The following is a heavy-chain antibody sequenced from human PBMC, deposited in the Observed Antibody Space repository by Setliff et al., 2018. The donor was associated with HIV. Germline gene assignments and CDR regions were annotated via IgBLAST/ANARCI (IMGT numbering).Heavy chain of an antibody. Sequence: LSLTCAVFGGSFSGHYWSWIRQPPGKGLEYIGEINHSGNTNYNPSLKSRVIISVDTSKNHVFLKLTSVTAADTAVYYCASARTFYAESALDYWGQGTLVTVSS. CDR2: INHSGNT. D-gene: IGHD4-17*01. CDR3: ASARTFYAESALDY. V-gene: IGHV4-34*01. CDR1: GGSFSGHY. J-gene: IGHJ4*02.